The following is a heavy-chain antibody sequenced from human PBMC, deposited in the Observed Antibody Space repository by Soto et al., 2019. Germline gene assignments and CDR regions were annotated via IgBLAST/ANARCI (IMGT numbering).Heavy chain of an antibody. Sequence: PSETLSLTCAVSGGSISSSSYYWGWIRQPPGKGLEWIGSIYYSGSTYYNPSLKSRVTISVDTSKNQFSLKLSSVTAADTAVYYCARRGSGSYSDYWGKGTLVT. D-gene: IGHD3-10*01. CDR2: IYYSGST. CDR1: GGSISSSSYY. J-gene: IGHJ4*02. CDR3: ARRGSGSYSDY. V-gene: IGHV4-39*01.